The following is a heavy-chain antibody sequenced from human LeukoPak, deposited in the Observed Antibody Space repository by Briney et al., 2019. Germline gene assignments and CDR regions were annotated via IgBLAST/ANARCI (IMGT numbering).Heavy chain of an antibody. CDR1: GYTFTGYY. CDR2: INPNSGGT. D-gene: IGHD1-26*01. J-gene: IGHJ3*02. V-gene: IGHV1-2*02. Sequence: ASVKVSCKASGYTFTGYYMHWVRQAPGQGLEWMGWINPNSGGTNYAQKFQGRVTMTRDTSISTAYMELSRLRSDDTAVCYCARAPWGTLVGATGHDAFDIWGQGTMVTVSS. CDR3: ARAPWGTLVGATGHDAFDI.